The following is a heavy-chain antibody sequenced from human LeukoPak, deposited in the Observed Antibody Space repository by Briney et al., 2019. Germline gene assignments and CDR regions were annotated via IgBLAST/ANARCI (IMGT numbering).Heavy chain of an antibody. V-gene: IGHV4-59*01. J-gene: IGHJ5*02. Sequence: SETLSLTCAVSGGSITSYYWSWIRQSPGKGLEWIGSIFYTGTTNYNPSLKSRVTISVDTSKNQFSLKLSSVTAADTAVYYCARERAGSSWHEGWFDPWGQGTLVTVSS. CDR3: ARERAGSSWHEGWFDP. D-gene: IGHD6-13*01. CDR1: GGSITSYY. CDR2: IFYTGTT.